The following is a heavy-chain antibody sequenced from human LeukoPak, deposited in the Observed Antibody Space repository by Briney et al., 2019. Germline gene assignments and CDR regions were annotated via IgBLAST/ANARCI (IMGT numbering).Heavy chain of an antibody. CDR1: GFTFSSYS. CDR2: ISSSSSYI. D-gene: IGHD4-17*01. V-gene: IGHV3-21*01. J-gene: IGHJ6*02. CDR3: ARDGTVTTESHYYYGMDV. Sequence: PGGSLRLSCAASGFTFSSYSMNGVRQAPGKGLEWVSSISSSSSYIYYADSVKGRFTISRDNAENSLYLQMNSLRAEDTAVYYCARDGTVTTESHYYYGMDVWGQGTTVTVSS.